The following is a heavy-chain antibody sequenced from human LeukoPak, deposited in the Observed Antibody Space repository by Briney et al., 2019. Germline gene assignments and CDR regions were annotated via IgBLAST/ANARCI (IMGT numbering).Heavy chain of an antibody. CDR3: ARAPGYGAAYYFDY. Sequence: PGGSLRLSCAASGFTFSNYAIHWVRQAPGKGLKWVAVISYDGSNKYYADSVKGRFTISRDNSKNTLYLQMNSLRAEDTAVYYCARAPGYGAAYYFDYWGQGTLVTVSS. V-gene: IGHV3-30*04. CDR2: ISYDGSNK. J-gene: IGHJ4*02. CDR1: GFTFSNYA. D-gene: IGHD1-1*01.